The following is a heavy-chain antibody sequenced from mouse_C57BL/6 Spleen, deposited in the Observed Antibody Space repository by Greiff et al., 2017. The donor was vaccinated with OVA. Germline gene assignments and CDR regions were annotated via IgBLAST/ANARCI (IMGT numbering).Heavy chain of an antibody. Sequence: QVQLKQPGAELVMPGASVKLSCKASGYTFTSYWMHWVKQRPGQGLEWIGEIDPSDSYTNYNQKFKGKSTLTVDKSSSTAYMQLSSLTSEDSAVYYCARRGSSSVYFDYWGQGTTLTVSS. CDR2: IDPSDSYT. D-gene: IGHD1-1*01. CDR3: ARRGSSSVYFDY. V-gene: IGHV1-69*01. J-gene: IGHJ2*01. CDR1: GYTFTSYW.